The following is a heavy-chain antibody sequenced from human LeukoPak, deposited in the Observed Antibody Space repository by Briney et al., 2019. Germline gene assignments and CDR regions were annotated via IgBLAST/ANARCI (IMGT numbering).Heavy chain of an antibody. CDR2: IYCSGST. CDR1: GGSISSYY. Sequence: PSETLSLTCTVSGGSISSYYWSWIRQPPGKGLEWIGYIYCSGSTNYNPSLKSRVTISVDTSKNQFSLKLSSVTAADTAVYYCARRMAVAGTGYFDYWGQGTLVTVSS. D-gene: IGHD6-19*01. J-gene: IGHJ4*02. V-gene: IGHV4-59*08. CDR3: ARRMAVAGTGYFDY.